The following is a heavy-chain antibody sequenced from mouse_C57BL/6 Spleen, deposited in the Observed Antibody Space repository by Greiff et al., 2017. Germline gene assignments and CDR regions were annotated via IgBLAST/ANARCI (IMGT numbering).Heavy chain of an antibody. V-gene: IGHV1-52*01. CDR2: IDPSDSET. CDR3: ASGDSPFAY. J-gene: IGHJ3*01. Sequence: QVQLQQPGAELVRPGSSVKLSCKASGYTITSYWMQWVKQRPIQGLEWIGNIDPSDSETHYNQKFKAKATLTIDNSSSNAYMQRSILTSEYSAVYYDASGDSPFAYWGQGTLVTVSA. CDR1: GYTITSYW. D-gene: IGHD2-13*01.